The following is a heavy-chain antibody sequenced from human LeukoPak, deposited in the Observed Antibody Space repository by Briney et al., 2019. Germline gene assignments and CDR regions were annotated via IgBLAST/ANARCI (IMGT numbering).Heavy chain of an antibody. J-gene: IGHJ4*02. D-gene: IGHD3-10*01. CDR1: GFTFSDFP. CDR3: ARGVWVHYYSSGSYSSHTTPDY. CDR2: MSYDGSKQ. V-gene: IGHV3-30-3*01. Sequence: AGGSLRLSCVASGFTFSDFPMHWVRQAPGKGLEWVGVMSYDGSKQFYADSVKGRFTISRDNSKNTLYLQMNSLRAEDTAVYYCARGVWVHYYSSGSYSSHTTPDYWGQGTLVTVSS.